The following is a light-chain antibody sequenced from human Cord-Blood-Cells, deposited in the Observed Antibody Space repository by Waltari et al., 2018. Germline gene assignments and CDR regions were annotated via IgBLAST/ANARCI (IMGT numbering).Light chain of an antibody. CDR2: KDS. CDR3: QSADSSGTWV. V-gene: IGLV3-25*03. Sequence: YELPQPPSATVSPGQTARITCHGVPLPKQYAYWYQQKPDQTPVLGIYKDSERPSGIPERFSGSSSGTRVTLTISGVQAEDEADYYCQSADSSGTWVFGGGTKLTVL. J-gene: IGLJ3*02. CDR1: PLPKQY.